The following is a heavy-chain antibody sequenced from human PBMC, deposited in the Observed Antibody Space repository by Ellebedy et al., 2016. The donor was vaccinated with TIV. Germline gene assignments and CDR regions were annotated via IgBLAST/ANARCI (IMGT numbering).Heavy chain of an antibody. D-gene: IGHD1-14*01. CDR2: IKHDGSED. Sequence: PGGSLRLSCAASGFSFGSYWMSWVRQAPGMGLEWLANIKHDGSEDYYVDSVKGRFTVSRDNAKRSMYLQVNSLRAEDTAVYYCARQTETWKGAFDLWGQGTMVTVSS. CDR1: GFSFGSYW. J-gene: IGHJ3*01. V-gene: IGHV3-7*01. CDR3: ARQTETWKGAFDL.